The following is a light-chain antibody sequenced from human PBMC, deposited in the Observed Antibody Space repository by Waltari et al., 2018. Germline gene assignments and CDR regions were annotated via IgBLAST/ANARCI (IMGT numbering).Light chain of an antibody. CDR3: QSYDSSSWV. V-gene: IGLV6-57*04. J-gene: IGLJ3*02. Sequence: NFMLTQPHSVSESPGKTVTISCTRSSGSIARNYVQWYQPRPGSAPTTVIYEDNQRPSGVPDRFSGSIDSSSNSASLTISGLKTEDEADYYCQSYDSSSWVFGGGTKLTVL. CDR1: SGSIARNY. CDR2: EDN.